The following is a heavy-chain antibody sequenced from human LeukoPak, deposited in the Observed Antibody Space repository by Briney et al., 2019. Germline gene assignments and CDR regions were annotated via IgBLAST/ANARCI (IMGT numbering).Heavy chain of an antibody. Sequence: GRSLRLSCAASGFIFSNYDMHWVRQAPGKGLEWVAVISYDGSNKYYADSVKGRFTISRDNSKNTLYVQMNSLRAEDTAVYYCAKDVLRAYYDILTGYSRFDYWGQGTLVTVSS. V-gene: IGHV3-30*18. J-gene: IGHJ4*02. D-gene: IGHD3-9*01. CDR1: GFIFSNYD. CDR3: AKDVLRAYYDILTGYSRFDY. CDR2: ISYDGSNK.